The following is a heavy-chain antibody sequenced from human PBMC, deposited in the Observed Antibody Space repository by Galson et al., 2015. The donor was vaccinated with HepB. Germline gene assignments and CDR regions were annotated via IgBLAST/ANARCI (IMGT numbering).Heavy chain of an antibody. CDR3: ARDRGGPHSFDI. Sequence: LSLTCTVSGGSISSGGFYWNWIRQHPGKGLEWIGYIYYSGTTYYNPSLKSRVIISVDTSKNQFSLKLSSVTAADTAVYYCARDRGGPHSFDIWGQGTVVTVSS. CDR2: IYYSGTT. J-gene: IGHJ3*02. V-gene: IGHV4-31*03. D-gene: IGHD2-15*01. CDR1: GGSISSGGFY.